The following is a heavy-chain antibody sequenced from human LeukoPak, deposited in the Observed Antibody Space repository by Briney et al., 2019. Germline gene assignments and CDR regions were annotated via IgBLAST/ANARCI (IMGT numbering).Heavy chain of an antibody. V-gene: IGHV3-23*01. D-gene: IGHD6-13*01. Sequence: GGSLRLSCAASEFTFNNYAMSWVRQAPGKGLEWVSAISGSGGSTYYADFVKGRFTISRDNSKNTLYLQMNSLRAEDTAVYYCASPYSSSWYTDYWGQGTLVTVSS. CDR1: EFTFNNYA. CDR2: ISGSGGST. J-gene: IGHJ4*02. CDR3: ASPYSSSWYTDY.